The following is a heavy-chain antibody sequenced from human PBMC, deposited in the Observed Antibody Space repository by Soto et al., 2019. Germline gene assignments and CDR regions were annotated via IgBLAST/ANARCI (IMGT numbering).Heavy chain of an antibody. V-gene: IGHV4-34*01. CDR2: INHSGST. Sequence: SETLSLTCAVYGGSISGYYWSWLRQPPGKGLEWIGEINHSGSTNYNPSLKSRVTISVDTPKNQFSLKLRSVTAADTAVYYCARERNIVVVVAATLDAFDILGQGTMVAVS. D-gene: IGHD2-15*01. J-gene: IGHJ3*02. CDR1: GGSISGYY. CDR3: ARERNIVVVVAATLDAFDI.